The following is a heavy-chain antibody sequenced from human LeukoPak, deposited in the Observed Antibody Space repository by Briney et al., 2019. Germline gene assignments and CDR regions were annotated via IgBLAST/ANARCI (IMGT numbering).Heavy chain of an antibody. J-gene: IGHJ4*02. Sequence: SQTLSLTCTVSGGSISSGSYYWSWIRQPAGKGLEWIGRIYTGGSTNYNPSLKSRVTISVDTSKNQFSLKLSSVTAADTAVYYCARDGYSYGMIDYWGQGTLVTVSS. CDR1: GGSISSGSYY. D-gene: IGHD5-18*01. CDR2: IYTGGST. V-gene: IGHV4-61*02. CDR3: ARDGYSYGMIDY.